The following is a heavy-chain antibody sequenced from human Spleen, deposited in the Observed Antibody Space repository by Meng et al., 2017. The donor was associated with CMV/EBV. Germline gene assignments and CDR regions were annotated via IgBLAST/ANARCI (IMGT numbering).Heavy chain of an antibody. CDR1: GFTFSTYA. V-gene: IGHV3-33*01. D-gene: IGHD6-13*01. J-gene: IGHJ3*02. Sequence: GESLKISCAASGFTFSTYAMHWVRQAPGKGLEWVAIIWYDASIKYYADSVKGRFTISRDNSKNTMYLQMNSLRAEDTAVYYCARLAPAAAGTVTWAFDIWGQGTMVTVSS. CDR3: ARLAPAAAGTVTWAFDI. CDR2: IWYDASIK.